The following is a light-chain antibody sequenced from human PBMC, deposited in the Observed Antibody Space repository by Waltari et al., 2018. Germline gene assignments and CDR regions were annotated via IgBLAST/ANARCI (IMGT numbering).Light chain of an antibody. J-gene: IGLJ2*01. CDR2: DVS. CDR3: SSYTSSSTLVV. CDR1: SSAVGGYNY. Sequence: QSALTQPASVSGSPGQPITISCPGTSSAVGGYNYVSWYQQHPGKAPKLMIYDVSKRPSGVSNRFSGSKSGNTASLTISGLQAEDEADYYCSSYTSSSTLVVFGGGTKLTVL. V-gene: IGLV2-14*01.